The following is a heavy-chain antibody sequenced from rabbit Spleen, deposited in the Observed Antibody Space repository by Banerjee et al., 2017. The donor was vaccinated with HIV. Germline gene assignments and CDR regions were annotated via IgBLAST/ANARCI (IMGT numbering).Heavy chain of an antibody. D-gene: IGHD8-1*01. Sequence: QSLEESGGDMVKPGGTLTTPCTASGFSFSSSDYMCWVRQAPGKGLEWISCIAGGSSGFTYSATWAKGRFTISKTSSTTVTLQMTSLTVADTATYFCARDTGSSFSSYGMDLWGQGTLVTVS. CDR1: GFSFSSSDY. CDR3: ARDTGSSFSSYGMDL. J-gene: IGHJ6*01. CDR2: IAGGSSGFT. V-gene: IGHV1S40*01.